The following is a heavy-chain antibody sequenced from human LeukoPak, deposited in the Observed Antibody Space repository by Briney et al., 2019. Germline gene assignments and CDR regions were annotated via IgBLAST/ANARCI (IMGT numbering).Heavy chain of an antibody. CDR1: GNSISSGDNY. Sequence: PSETLSLTCTVSGNSISSGDNYWSWIRQPDGKGLEWIGRIYTSGSTNYNPSLKSRVTISGDTSKNQFSLKLSSVTAADTAVYYCARVPSGYDDAFDIWGQGTMVTVSS. D-gene: IGHD3-9*01. CDR3: ARVPSGYDDAFDI. J-gene: IGHJ3*02. V-gene: IGHV4-61*02. CDR2: IYTSGST.